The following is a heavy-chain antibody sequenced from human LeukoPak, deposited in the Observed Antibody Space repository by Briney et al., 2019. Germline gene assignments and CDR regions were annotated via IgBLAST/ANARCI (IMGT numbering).Heavy chain of an antibody. CDR3: ARVRYDGTGYYSIFDY. D-gene: IGHD3-22*01. V-gene: IGHV3-38-3*01. CDR1: GFTFSNAW. CDR2: ISGGST. J-gene: IGHJ4*02. Sequence: GGSLRLSCAASGFTFSNAWMSWVRQAPGKGLEWVSSISGGSTYYADSRKGRFTISRDNSKNTLHLQMNSLRAEDTAVYYCARVRYDGTGYYSIFDYWGQGTLVTVSS.